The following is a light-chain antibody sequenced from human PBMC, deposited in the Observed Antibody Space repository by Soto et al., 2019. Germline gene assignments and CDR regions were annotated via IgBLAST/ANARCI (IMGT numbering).Light chain of an antibody. CDR3: SSYTSSSTYV. V-gene: IGLV2-14*01. Sequence: QSVLTQPASVSESPGQSITISCTGTSSDVDGYNYVSWYQQHPGKAPKLMIYVVSNRPSGVSNRFCGSKSGNTATLTISGLQAEDEADYYCSSYTSSSTYVFGTGTKLTGL. J-gene: IGLJ1*01. CDR1: SSDVDGYNY. CDR2: VVS.